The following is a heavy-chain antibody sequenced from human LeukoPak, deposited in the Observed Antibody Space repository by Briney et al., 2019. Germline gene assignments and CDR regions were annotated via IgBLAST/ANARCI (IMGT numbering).Heavy chain of an antibody. Sequence: GESLKISCKGSGYSFTSYWIGWVRQMPGKGLEWMGIIYPGDSDARYSPSFQGQVTISADKSISTAYLQWSSLKASDTAMYYCARGTYPAATPYYYMDVWGRGTTVTVSS. CDR1: GYSFTSYW. V-gene: IGHV5-51*01. CDR3: ARGTYPAATPYYYMDV. CDR2: IYPGDSDA. J-gene: IGHJ6*03. D-gene: IGHD2-2*01.